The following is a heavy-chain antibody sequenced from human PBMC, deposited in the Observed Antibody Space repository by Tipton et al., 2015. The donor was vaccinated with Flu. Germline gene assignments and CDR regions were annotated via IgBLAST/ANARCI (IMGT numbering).Heavy chain of an antibody. CDR2: IYHTGRT. CDR1: GDSIGSDYY. D-gene: IGHD4-11*01. Sequence: TLSLTCSVSGDSIGSDYYWGWIRQAPGKGLEWIGNIYHTGRTYHNPSLKSRVTISVDTSKNQFSLRVISVTAADTGVYYCASRDYSNYVSDPTNWFDPWGQGTLVTVSS. CDR3: ASRDYSNYVSDPTNWFDP. J-gene: IGHJ5*02. V-gene: IGHV4-38-2*01.